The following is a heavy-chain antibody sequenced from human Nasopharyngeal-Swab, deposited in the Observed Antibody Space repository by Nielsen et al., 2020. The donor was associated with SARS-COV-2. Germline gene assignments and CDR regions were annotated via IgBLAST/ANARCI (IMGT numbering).Heavy chain of an antibody. V-gene: IGHV7-4-1*02. CDR2: INNNTGNP. J-gene: IGHJ6*02. D-gene: IGHD3-9*01. CDR3: ARDYDILTGYSYYYYGMDV. Sequence: WGRQAPGQGLEWMGWINNNTGNPTYAQGFTGRFVFSLDTSVSTAYLQISSLKAEDTAVYYCARDYDILTGYSYYYYGMDVWGQGTTVTVSS.